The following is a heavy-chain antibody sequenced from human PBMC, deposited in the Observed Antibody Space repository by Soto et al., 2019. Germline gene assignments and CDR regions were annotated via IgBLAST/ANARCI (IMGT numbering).Heavy chain of an antibody. V-gene: IGHV3-30*18. CDR3: AKDRCSSTSCYEDYYYGMEV. Sequence: QVQLVESGGGVVQPGRSLRLSCAASGFTFSSYGMHWVRQAPGKGLEWVAVISYDGSNKYYADSVKGRFTISRDNSKNTLYLQMNSLRAEDTAVYYGAKDRCSSTSCYEDYYYGMEVWGQGTTVTVSS. D-gene: IGHD2-2*01. CDR2: ISYDGSNK. J-gene: IGHJ6*02. CDR1: GFTFSSYG.